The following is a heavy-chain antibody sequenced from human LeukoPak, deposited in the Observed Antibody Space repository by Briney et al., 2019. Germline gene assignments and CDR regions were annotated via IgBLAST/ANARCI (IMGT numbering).Heavy chain of an antibody. CDR2: ISGSGGST. CDR3: AKSGGSWTNYFDY. V-gene: IGHV3-23*01. J-gene: IGHJ4*02. D-gene: IGHD3-16*01. CDR1: GFTFSSYG. Sequence: PGGSLRLSCAASGFTFSSYGMHWVRQAPGKGLEWVSAISGSGGSTYYADSVKGRFTISRDNSKNTLYLQMNSLRAEDTAVYYCAKSGGSWTNYFDYWGQGTLVTVSS.